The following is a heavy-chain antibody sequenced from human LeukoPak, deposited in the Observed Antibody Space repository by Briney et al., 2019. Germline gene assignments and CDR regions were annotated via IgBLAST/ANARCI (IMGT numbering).Heavy chain of an antibody. CDR2: IYYSGST. D-gene: IGHD7-27*01. Sequence: SDTLSLTCTVSGGSISGHHWSWIRQPPGKGLECIGDIYYSGSTNYNPSLKSRVTISVDTSKNQFSLKLSSVTAADTAVYYCARVVTGRLDYWGQGTLVTVSS. V-gene: IGHV4-59*11. J-gene: IGHJ4*02. CDR1: GGSISGHH. CDR3: ARVVTGRLDY.